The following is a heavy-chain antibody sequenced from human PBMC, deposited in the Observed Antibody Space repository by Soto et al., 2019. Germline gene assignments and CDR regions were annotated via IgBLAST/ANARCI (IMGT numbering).Heavy chain of an antibody. V-gene: IGHV3-64*01. CDR2: ISSKGGTT. Sequence: EVQLAESGGGMVQPGGSLRLSCVASGFTFSSYDMHWVRQAPGKGLEYVSSISSKGGTTYYGNSVKGRFTISRDNSKNTLYLQMGRLRAEAMAVYYCVRRVPGNSAQWGQGKLVTVSS. CDR3: VRRVPGNSAQ. J-gene: IGHJ4*02. CDR1: GFTFSSYD. D-gene: IGHD1-7*01.